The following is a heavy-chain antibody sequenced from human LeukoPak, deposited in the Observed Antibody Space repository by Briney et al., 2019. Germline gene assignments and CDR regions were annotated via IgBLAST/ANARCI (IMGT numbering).Heavy chain of an antibody. CDR1: GYTFTSYD. CDR3: ARAYTYGPPSDY. Sequence: ASVKVSCKASGYTFTSYDINWVRQATGQGLEWMGWMNPNSGNTGYAQKFQGRVTITRNTSISTAYMELSSLRSEDTAVYFCARAYTYGPPSDYWGQGTLVTVSS. CDR2: MNPNSGNT. J-gene: IGHJ4*02. D-gene: IGHD5-18*01. V-gene: IGHV1-8*03.